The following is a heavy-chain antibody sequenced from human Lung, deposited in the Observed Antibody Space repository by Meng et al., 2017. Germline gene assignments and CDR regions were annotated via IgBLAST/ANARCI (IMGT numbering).Heavy chain of an antibody. V-gene: IGHV3-23*04. J-gene: IGHJ4*02. CDR3: AKYSYGLGDYLDY. Sequence: VERVESGGGLVQPGGSLRLSCAASGFSFSSYAMSWVRHAPGKGLEWVSALSGGGFTTYYADSVKGRFAISRHNSKNTLYLQMNSLRAEDTALYYCAKYSYGLGDYLDYWGQGALVTVSS. CDR1: GFSFSSYA. D-gene: IGHD3-10*01. CDR2: LSGGGFTT.